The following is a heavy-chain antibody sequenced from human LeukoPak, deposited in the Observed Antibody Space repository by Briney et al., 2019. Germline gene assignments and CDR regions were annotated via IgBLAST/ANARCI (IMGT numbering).Heavy chain of an antibody. CDR2: IYSSGST. D-gene: IGHD4-17*01. Sequence: GGSLRVSCAASGFTVSSNYMSWVRQAPGKGLEWVSIIYSSGSTYYADSVKGRFTISRDNSKNTLYLQMNSMRDEDTAVYYCARHLSGDDIWGQGTMVTVSS. J-gene: IGHJ3*02. CDR1: GFTVSSNY. V-gene: IGHV3-53*01. CDR3: ARHLSGDDI.